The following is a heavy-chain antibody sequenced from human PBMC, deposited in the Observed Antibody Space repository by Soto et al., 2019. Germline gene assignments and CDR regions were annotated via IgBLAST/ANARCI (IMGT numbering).Heavy chain of an antibody. Sequence: SETLSLTCTVSGGSVTSYYWSWVRQPPGKGMEWIAYIYYSGSTNYNPSLKSRVTVSVXKXXXXFXLXLXXXTAAXTAVYYCATSEGYYYPYGLDVWGQGTTVTVSS. D-gene: IGHD2-2*01. CDR2: IYYSGST. CDR1: GGSVTSYY. CDR3: ATSEGYYYPYGLDV. J-gene: IGHJ6*02. V-gene: IGHV4-59*02.